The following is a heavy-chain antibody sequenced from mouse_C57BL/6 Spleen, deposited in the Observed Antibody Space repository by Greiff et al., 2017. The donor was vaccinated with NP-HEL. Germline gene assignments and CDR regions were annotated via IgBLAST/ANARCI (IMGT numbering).Heavy chain of an antibody. V-gene: IGHV1-22*01. CDR3: ARPFISPGGYFDY. Sequence: EVQLQQSGPELVKPGASVKMSCKASGYTFTDYNMHWVKQSHGKSLEWIGYINPNNGGTSYNQKFKGKATLTVNKSSSTAYMELRSLTSEDSAVYYCARPFISPGGYFDYWGQGTTLTVSS. J-gene: IGHJ2*01. CDR2: INPNNGGT. CDR1: GYTFTDYN. D-gene: IGHD1-1*01.